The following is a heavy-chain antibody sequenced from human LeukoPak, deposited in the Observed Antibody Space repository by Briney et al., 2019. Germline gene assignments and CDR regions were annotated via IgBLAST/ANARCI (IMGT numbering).Heavy chain of an antibody. D-gene: IGHD6-19*01. CDR1: GFTFSGYW. V-gene: IGHV3-74*01. J-gene: IGHJ5*02. Sequence: TGGSLRLSCAASGFTFSGYWMHWVRQAPGKGLVWVSRINSDGSSTSYADSVKGRFTISRDNAKNTLYLQMDSLRAEDTAVYYCASLGIAVAGTGRDPWGQGTLVTVSS. CDR3: ASLGIAVAGTGRDP. CDR2: INSDGSST.